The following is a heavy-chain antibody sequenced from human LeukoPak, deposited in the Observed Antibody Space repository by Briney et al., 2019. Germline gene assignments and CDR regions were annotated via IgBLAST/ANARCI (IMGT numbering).Heavy chain of an antibody. V-gene: IGHV3-74*01. Sequence: GGSLRLSCAASGFTFTSYWMHWVRHAPGKGLVWLSRINSDGTITSYADSLEGRFTISRDNAKNTVYLQMNSLRAEDTAVYYCARPGVGFDYWGQGALVTVSS. CDR1: GFTFTSYW. CDR3: ARPGVGFDY. J-gene: IGHJ4*02. CDR2: INSDGTIT.